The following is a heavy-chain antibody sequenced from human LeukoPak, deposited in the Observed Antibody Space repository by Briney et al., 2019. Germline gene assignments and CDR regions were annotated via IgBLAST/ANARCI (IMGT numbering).Heavy chain of an antibody. CDR2: IYYSGST. D-gene: IGHD3-10*01. V-gene: IGHV4-39*01. Sequence: PSETLSLTYTVSGGSISSSSYYWGWIRQPPGKGLEWIGSIYYSGSTYYNPSLKSRVTISVDTSKNQFSLKLSSVTAADTAVYYCARHWFGELYLSWGQGTLVTVSS. J-gene: IGHJ4*02. CDR3: ARHWFGELYLS. CDR1: GGSISSSSYY.